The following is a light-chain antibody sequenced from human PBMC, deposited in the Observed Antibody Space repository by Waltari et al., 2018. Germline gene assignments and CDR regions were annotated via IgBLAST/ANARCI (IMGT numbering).Light chain of an antibody. CDR2: WAS. V-gene: IGKV4-1*01. CDR1: QTVMYFSNTKDY. Sequence: DIVMTQSPDSLAVSLCERATLNCTFSQTVMYFSNTKDYLAWYQQKPGQPPKLLIYWASTRESGVPDRFSGSGSATNFTLTINSLQAEDVAVYWCQQYITSPVTFGQGTRLEIK. CDR3: QQYITSPVT. J-gene: IGKJ5*01.